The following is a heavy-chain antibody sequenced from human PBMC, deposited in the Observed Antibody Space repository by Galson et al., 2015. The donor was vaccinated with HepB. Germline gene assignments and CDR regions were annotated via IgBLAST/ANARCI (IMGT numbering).Heavy chain of an antibody. J-gene: IGHJ3*02. CDR2: VSGDSDDI. V-gene: IGHV3-21*01. Sequence: SLRLSCAASGFSFSNYRMIWVRQAPGKGLEWVSSVSGDSDDIYYADSLKGRFTLSRDNAKNSLYLQMNSLRVEDTAVYYCARVTADDAFDIWGQGTMVTVSS. CDR1: GFSFSNYR. CDR3: ARVTADDAFDI.